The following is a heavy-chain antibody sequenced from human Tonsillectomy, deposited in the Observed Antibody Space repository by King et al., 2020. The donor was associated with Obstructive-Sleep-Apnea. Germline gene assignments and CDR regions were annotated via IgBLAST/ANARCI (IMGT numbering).Heavy chain of an antibody. Sequence: VQLVESGGVVVQPGGSLRLSCAASGFTFDDYTMHWVRQAPGKGLEWVSLISWGGCSTYYADSVKGRFTISRDNSKNSLYLQMNSLRTEDTALYYCAKDLDDSSGYYYFDYWGQGTLVTVSS. CDR2: ISWGGCST. CDR3: AKDLDDSSGYYYFDY. CDR1: GFTFDDYT. J-gene: IGHJ4*02. D-gene: IGHD3-22*01. V-gene: IGHV3-43*01.